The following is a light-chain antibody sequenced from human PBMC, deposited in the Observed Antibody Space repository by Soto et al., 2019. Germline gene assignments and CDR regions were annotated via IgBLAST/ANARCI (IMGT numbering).Light chain of an antibody. CDR1: QSVSSY. J-gene: IGKJ4*01. CDR3: QQRSNWPST. V-gene: IGKV3-11*01. CDR2: DAS. Sequence: EIVLTQSPATLSWSPGERATLSCRASQSVSSYLAWYQQKPGQAPRLLIYDASNRATGIPARFSGSGSGIDCTLTITSLEPEEFAVYYCQQRSNWPSTFGGGTKVEIK.